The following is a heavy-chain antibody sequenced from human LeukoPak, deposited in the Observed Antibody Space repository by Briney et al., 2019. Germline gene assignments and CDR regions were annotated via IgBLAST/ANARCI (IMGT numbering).Heavy chain of an antibody. D-gene: IGHD1-26*01. CDR1: GFTFTGHS. Sequence: GGSLRLSCVASGFTFTGHSMHWVRQAPGKGLEWVAVVAHDEKTIFYADSLKGRFTVSRDNSKNTVYLHMSSLRDEDTAVYYCAREKQSGGTPFDYWGQGSLVTVSS. V-gene: IGHV3-30*04. CDR2: VAHDEKTI. CDR3: AREKQSGGTPFDY. J-gene: IGHJ4*02.